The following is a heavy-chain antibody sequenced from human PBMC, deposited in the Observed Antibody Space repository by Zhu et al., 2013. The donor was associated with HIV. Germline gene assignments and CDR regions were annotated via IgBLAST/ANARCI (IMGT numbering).Heavy chain of an antibody. J-gene: IGHJ6*02. V-gene: IGHV1-18*04. CDR3: ARASIFGVIIMTMDV. CDR1: GYTFTTYW. D-gene: IGHD3-3*01. CDR2: INPYDGNI. Sequence: QVQLVQSGAEVKEPGASVKISCKASGYTFTTYWMHWVRQAPGQGLEWMGWINPYDGNIKYSQKLQGRVTLTTDTSTSTAYMELRSLRSDDTATYYCARASIFGVIIMTMDVWGQGP.